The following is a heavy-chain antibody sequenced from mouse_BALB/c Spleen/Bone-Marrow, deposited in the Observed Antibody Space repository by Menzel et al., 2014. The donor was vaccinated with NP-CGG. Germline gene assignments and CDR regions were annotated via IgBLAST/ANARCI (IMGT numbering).Heavy chain of an antibody. CDR2: ISGYYGDA. V-gene: IGHV1S137*01. CDR1: GYTFTDHA. D-gene: IGHD2-14*01. Sequence: VHLVESGAKLVRPGVSVKISCKGSGYTFTDHAIHWVKRSHAKSLEWIGVISGYYGDAIYNQKFKGKATMTVDKSSSTAYMELGRLTSEDAANYYWARSGKVRNAMDYWGQGTSVTVSS. J-gene: IGHJ4*01. CDR3: ARSGKVRNAMDY.